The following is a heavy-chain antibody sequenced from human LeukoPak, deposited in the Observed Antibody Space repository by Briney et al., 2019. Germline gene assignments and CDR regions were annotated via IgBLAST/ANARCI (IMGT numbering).Heavy chain of an antibody. D-gene: IGHD6-19*01. CDR1: GFTVSSNY. CDR2: ISSSSSYI. V-gene: IGHV3-21*01. CDR3: ARDAYSSGGDFDY. J-gene: IGHJ4*02. Sequence: GGSLRLSCAASGFTVSSNYMNWVRQAPGKGLEWVSSISSSSSYIYYADSVKGRFTISRDNAKNSLYLQMNSLRAEDTAVYYCARDAYSSGGDFDYWGQGTLVTVSS.